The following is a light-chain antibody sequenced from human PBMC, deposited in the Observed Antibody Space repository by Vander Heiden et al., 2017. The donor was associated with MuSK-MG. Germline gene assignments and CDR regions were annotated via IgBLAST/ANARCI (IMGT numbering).Light chain of an antibody. V-gene: IGKV3-11*01. J-gene: IGKJ3*01. CDR3: QGLSSGHPIFT. CDR2: DAS. Sequence: EIVLTQSPAILSLSPGGRATLSCKASQSVSSYLAWCQQKPGQAPRLLIYDASNRATGIKDRFSGSGDGTDVTLTIISREPEDFEVYYCQGLSSGHPIFTFGHGTKVDIK. CDR1: QSVSSY.